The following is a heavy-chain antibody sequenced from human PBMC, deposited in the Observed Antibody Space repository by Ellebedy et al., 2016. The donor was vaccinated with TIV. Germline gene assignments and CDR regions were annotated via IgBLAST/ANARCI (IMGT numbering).Heavy chain of an antibody. CDR1: GFTFDDYA. Sequence: GESLKISXAASGFTFDDYAMHWVRQAPGKGLEWVSLISWDGGSTYYADSVKGRFTISRDNSKNSLYLQMNSLRTEDTALYYCAKDIDQWNPEGAFDIWGQGTMVTVSS. J-gene: IGHJ3*02. V-gene: IGHV3-43*02. D-gene: IGHD1-1*01. CDR3: AKDIDQWNPEGAFDI. CDR2: ISWDGGST.